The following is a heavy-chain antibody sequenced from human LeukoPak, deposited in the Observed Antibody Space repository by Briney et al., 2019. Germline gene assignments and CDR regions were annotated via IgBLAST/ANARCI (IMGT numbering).Heavy chain of an antibody. Sequence: GSLRLSCAASGFTFSSSAMSWVRQAPGKGLEWVSTITGRGDATYYADSVKGRFTISRDNSKNTLYLQMNSLRADDTAVYYCAKYSHDSSGSYDYWGQGTLVTVSS. CDR1: GFTFSSSA. V-gene: IGHV3-23*01. J-gene: IGHJ4*02. CDR3: AKYSHDSSGSYDY. D-gene: IGHD3-22*01. CDR2: ITGRGDAT.